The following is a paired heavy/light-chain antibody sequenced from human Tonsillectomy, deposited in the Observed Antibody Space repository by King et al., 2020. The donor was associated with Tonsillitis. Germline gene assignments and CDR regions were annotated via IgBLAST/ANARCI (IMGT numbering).Heavy chain of an antibody. D-gene: IGHD6-13*01. V-gene: IGHV3-7*04. CDR3: ARDQGYSNFDY. CDR1: GFTFRTSW. CDR2: TNEDGSEK. J-gene: IGHJ4*01. Sequence: EVQLVESGGGLVQVGGSLRLSCVASGFTFRTSWMTWVRQAPGKGLEWVASTNEDGSEKYYADSVKGRFTISRDNADKSLSLQMSSLRAEDTAVYHCARDQGYSNFDYWG.
Light chain of an antibody. CDR1: SNDIGAYNY. CDR2: EVT. CDR3: SSPAANKV. V-gene: IGLV2-8*01. J-gene: IGLJ3*02. Sequence: QSALTQPPSASGSPGQSVTISCTGTSNDIGAYNYVSWYQQHPGKAPKLIIYEVTKRPSGVPDRFSGSKSGNTASLTVSGLQAEDEADYYCSSPAANKVFGGGTKLTVL.